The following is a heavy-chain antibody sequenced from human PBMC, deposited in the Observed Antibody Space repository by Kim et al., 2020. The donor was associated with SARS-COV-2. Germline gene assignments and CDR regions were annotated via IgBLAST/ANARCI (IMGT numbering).Heavy chain of an antibody. Sequence: GGSLRLSCEVSGFTFSDHYMSWIRQAPGQGLEWIAYISSSTTYKLYGDSVKGRFTISRDNDKDSLFLQMDSLRPEDTALYYCARGPWYSTSWFDYWGQGTLVTVSS. J-gene: IGHJ4*02. CDR1: GFTFSDHY. CDR2: ISSSTTYK. CDR3: ARGPWYSTSWFDY. D-gene: IGHD1-26*01. V-gene: IGHV3-11*06.